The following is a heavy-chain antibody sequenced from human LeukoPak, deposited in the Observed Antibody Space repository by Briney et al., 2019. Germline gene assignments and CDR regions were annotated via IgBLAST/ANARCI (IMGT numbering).Heavy chain of an antibody. Sequence: SETLSLTCAVYGGSFSGYYWSWIRQPPGKGLEWIGEINHSGSTNYNPSLKSRVTISVDTSKNQFSLKLSSVTAADTAVYYCARGSPVPAALNWFDPWGREPWSPSPQ. D-gene: IGHD2-2*01. V-gene: IGHV4-34*01. J-gene: IGHJ5*02. CDR2: INHSGST. CDR3: ARGSPVPAALNWFDP. CDR1: GGSFSGYY.